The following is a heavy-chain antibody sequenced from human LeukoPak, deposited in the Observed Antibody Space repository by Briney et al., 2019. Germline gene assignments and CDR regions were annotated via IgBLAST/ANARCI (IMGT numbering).Heavy chain of an antibody. CDR3: ARDLSLDY. CDR1: GGSISDAAYY. Sequence: SETLSLTCTVSGGSISDAAYYWSWIRQHPGEGLEWIGYIYYSGSTDYNPSLKSRVTISVDTSKNQFSLKLSSVTAADTAVYYCARDLSLDYWGQGTLVTVSS. J-gene: IGHJ4*02. CDR2: IYYSGST. V-gene: IGHV4-61*08.